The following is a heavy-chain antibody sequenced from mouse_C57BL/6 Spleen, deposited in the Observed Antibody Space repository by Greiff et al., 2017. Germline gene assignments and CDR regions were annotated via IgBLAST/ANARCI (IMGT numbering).Heavy chain of an antibody. CDR2: IYPGDGDT. CDR3: ARGTYYSNGYFDY. CDR1: GYAFSSSW. Sequence: LQESGPELVKPGASVKISCKASGYAFSSSWMNWVKQRPGKGLEWIGRIYPGDGDTNYNGKFKGKATLTADKSSSTAYMQLSSLTSEDSAVYFCARGTYYSNGYFDYWGQGTTLTVSS. J-gene: IGHJ2*01. D-gene: IGHD2-5*01. V-gene: IGHV1-82*01.